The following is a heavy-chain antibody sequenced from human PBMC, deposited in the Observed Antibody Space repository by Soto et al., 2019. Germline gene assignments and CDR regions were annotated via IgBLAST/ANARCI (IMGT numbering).Heavy chain of an antibody. CDR2: ISYDGNNK. V-gene: IGHV3-30*18. D-gene: IGHD2-2*01. Sequence: PGGSLRLSCVASGFTFSSYGMHWVRQAPGKGLEWVAVISYDGNNKYHVDSVKGRFTISRDNSKNTLFLQMNSLRAEDTAVYYCAKAQGYCSSTSCREAYYYYGMDVCGQGTTVTVSS. CDR3: AKAQGYCSSTSCREAYYYYGMDV. CDR1: GFTFSSYG. J-gene: IGHJ6*02.